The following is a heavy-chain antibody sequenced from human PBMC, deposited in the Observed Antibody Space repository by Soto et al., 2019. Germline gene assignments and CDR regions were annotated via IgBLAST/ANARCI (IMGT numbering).Heavy chain of an antibody. V-gene: IGHV1-46*01. CDR1: GYTFTRDQ. CDR2: IDPSGGKT. Sequence: GGSVKVSCKASGYTFTRDQIHWVLQAPGQGLEWMGMIDPSGGKTNYAQKFQGRVTMTRDTSTSTVYMALSSLRSEDTAMYFCARVMRSLLSITALDTWGQGTLVTVSS. J-gene: IGHJ5*02. D-gene: IGHD5-18*01. CDR3: ARVMRSLLSITALDT.